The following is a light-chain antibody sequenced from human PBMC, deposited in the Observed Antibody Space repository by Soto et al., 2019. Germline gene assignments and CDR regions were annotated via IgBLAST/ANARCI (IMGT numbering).Light chain of an antibody. CDR1: QSFDVW. J-gene: IGKJ1*01. Sequence: DIQTTQSPSILCASVGDRVTITCRASQSFDVWLAWDQHKPGGAPQLLIYDVSTLYTGLQSRFSGTGSGTEFNLTISRLQPDDFATYFCQQYKSEWTFGQGNKVDIK. CDR2: DVS. CDR3: QQYKSEWT. V-gene: IGKV1-5*01.